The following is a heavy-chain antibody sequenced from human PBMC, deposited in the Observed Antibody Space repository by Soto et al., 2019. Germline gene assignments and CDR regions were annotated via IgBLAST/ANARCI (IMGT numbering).Heavy chain of an antibody. D-gene: IGHD2-15*01. CDR2: IIPIFGTA. Sequence: ASVKVSCKASGGTFSSYAINWVRQAPGQGLEWMGGIIPIFGTANYAQKFQGRVTITADESTSTAYMELSSLRSEDTAVYYCARLIVVVVAATRGWFDPWGQGTLVTVSS. CDR1: GGTFSSYA. J-gene: IGHJ5*02. V-gene: IGHV1-69*13. CDR3: ARLIVVVVAATRGWFDP.